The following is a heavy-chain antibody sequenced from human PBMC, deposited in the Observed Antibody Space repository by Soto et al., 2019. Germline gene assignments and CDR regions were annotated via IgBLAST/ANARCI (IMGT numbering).Heavy chain of an antibody. V-gene: IGHV1-8*01. CDR1: GYTFTSYD. D-gene: IGHD6-6*01. CDR2: MNPNSGNT. Sequence: ASVKVSCKASGYTFTSYDINWVRQATGQGLEWMGWMNPNSGNTGYAQKFQGRVTMTRNTSISTAYMELSSLRSEDTAVYYCAREYSTALDYYHYYGMDVWGQGTTVTVSS. J-gene: IGHJ6*02. CDR3: AREYSTALDYYHYYGMDV.